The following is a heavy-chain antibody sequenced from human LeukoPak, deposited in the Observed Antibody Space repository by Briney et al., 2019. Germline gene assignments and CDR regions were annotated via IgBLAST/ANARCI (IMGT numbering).Heavy chain of an antibody. CDR2: IYYSGST. J-gene: IGHJ6*03. CDR3: ARETSQKGAHYMDV. D-gene: IGHD3-16*01. CDR1: GGSISSGGYS. V-gene: IGHV4-30-4*07. Sequence: SETLSLTCVVSGGSISSGGYSWTWIRQPPGKGLEWIGHIYYSGSTYYNPSLKSRVTISVDTSKNQFSLKLSSMTAADTAVYYCARETSQKGAHYMDVWGKGTTVTISS.